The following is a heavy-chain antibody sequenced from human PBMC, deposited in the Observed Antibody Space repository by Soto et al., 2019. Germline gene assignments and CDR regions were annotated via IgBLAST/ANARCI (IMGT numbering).Heavy chain of an antibody. D-gene: IGHD2-2*01. CDR1: GGSISSGDYY. J-gene: IGHJ6*02. CDR2: IYYSGST. V-gene: IGHV4-30-4*01. CDR3: ARLPILHFNYGMDV. Sequence: QVQLQESGPGLVKPSQTLSLTCTVSGGSISSGDYYWSWIRQPPGRGLEWIGYIYYSGSTYYNPALKSRVTISVDTSKNQFSLKLSSVTAADTAVYYCARLPILHFNYGMDVWGQGTTVTVSS.